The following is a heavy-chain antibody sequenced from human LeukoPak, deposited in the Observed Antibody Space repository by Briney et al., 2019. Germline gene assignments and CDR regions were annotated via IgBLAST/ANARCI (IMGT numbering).Heavy chain of an antibody. D-gene: IGHD6-6*01. CDR2: ISYDGSNK. V-gene: IGHV3-30-3*01. CDR1: GFTFSSYA. CDR3: ASRSSGLSYFDY. J-gene: IGHJ4*02. Sequence: GGSLRLSCAASGFTFSSYAMHWVRQAPGKGLEWVAVISYDGSNKYYADSVKGRFTISRDNSKNTLYLQMNSLRAEDTAVYYCASRSSGLSYFDYWGQGTLVTVSS.